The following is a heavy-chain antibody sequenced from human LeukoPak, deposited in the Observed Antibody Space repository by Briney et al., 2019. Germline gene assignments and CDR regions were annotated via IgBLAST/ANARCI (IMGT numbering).Heavy chain of an antibody. Sequence: GRSLRLSCAASGFTFSSYAMHWVRQAPGKGLEWVAVISYDGSNKYYADSVKGRFTISRDNSKNTLYLQMNSLRAEDTAVYYCARGPRFLEWLPVDYWGQGTLVTVSS. J-gene: IGHJ4*02. CDR3: ARGPRFLEWLPVDY. V-gene: IGHV3-30-3*01. CDR2: ISYDGSNK. D-gene: IGHD3-3*01. CDR1: GFTFSSYA.